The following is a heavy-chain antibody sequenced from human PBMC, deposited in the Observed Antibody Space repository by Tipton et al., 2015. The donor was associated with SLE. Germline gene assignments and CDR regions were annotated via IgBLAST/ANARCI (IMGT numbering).Heavy chain of an antibody. D-gene: IGHD2-2*01. V-gene: IGHV3-30*02. Sequence: DSVKGRFTISRDNSKNTLYLQMNSLRAEDTAVYYCANAALCSSTSCYVSYYYYYYGVDVWGQGTTVTVSS. CDR3: ANAALCSSTSCYVSYYYYYYGVDV. J-gene: IGHJ6*02.